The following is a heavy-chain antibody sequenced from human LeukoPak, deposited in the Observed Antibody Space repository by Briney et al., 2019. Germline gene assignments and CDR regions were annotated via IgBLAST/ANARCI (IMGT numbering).Heavy chain of an antibody. D-gene: IGHD6-13*01. CDR2: IYYSGTT. V-gene: IGHV4-59*01. CDR1: GGSFSGYY. Sequence: PSETLSLTCAVYGGSFSGYYWSWIRQPPGKGLEWIGYIYYSGTTNYNPSLKSRVTISVDTSKNQFSLKLSSVTAADTAFYYWARGVYIAAAQYGYWGQGTLVTVSS. J-gene: IGHJ4*02. CDR3: ARGVYIAAAQYGY.